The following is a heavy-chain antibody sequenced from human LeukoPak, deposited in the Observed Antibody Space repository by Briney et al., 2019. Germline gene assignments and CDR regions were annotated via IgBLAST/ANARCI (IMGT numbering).Heavy chain of an antibody. CDR2: ISAYNGNT. Sequence: GASVKVSYKASGYTFTSYGISWVRQAPGQGLEWMGWISAYNGNTNYAQKLQGRVTMTTDTSTSTAYMELRSLRSDYTAVYYCARARYCSGGSCRPPGWFDPWGQGTLVTVSS. CDR3: ARARYCSGGSCRPPGWFDP. D-gene: IGHD2-15*01. V-gene: IGHV1-18*04. J-gene: IGHJ5*02. CDR1: GYTFTSYG.